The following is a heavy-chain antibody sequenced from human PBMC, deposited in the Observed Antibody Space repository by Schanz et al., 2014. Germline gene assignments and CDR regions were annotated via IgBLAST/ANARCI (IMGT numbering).Heavy chain of an antibody. CDR3: AKGRFGELSAFDI. CDR1: GFAFSSYG. J-gene: IGHJ3*02. Sequence: EVQLLESGGGLIQPGGSLRLSCLASGFAFSSYGMNWLRQAPGKGLEWVSVIGVDGTTTYYADSVKGRFTISRDNSKNTLYLQMNSLRAEDTAVYYCAKGRFGELSAFDIWGQGTMVTVSS. D-gene: IGHD3-10*01. CDR2: IGVDGTTT. V-gene: IGHV3-23*01.